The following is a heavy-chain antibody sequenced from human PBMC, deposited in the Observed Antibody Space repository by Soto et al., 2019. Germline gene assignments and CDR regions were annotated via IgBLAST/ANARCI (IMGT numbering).Heavy chain of an antibody. Sequence: GGSLRLSCAASGFTFSSYGMHWVRQAPGKGLEWVAVISYDGSNKYYADSVKGRFTISRDNSKNTLYLQMNSLRAEDTAVYYCAKDQSRYCGGDCYSDYWGQGTLVTVSS. CDR2: ISYDGSNK. CDR3: AKDQSRYCGGDCYSDY. CDR1: GFTFSSYG. D-gene: IGHD2-21*01. J-gene: IGHJ4*02. V-gene: IGHV3-30*18.